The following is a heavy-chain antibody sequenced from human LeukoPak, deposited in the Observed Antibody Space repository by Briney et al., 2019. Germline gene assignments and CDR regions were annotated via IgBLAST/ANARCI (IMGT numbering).Heavy chain of an antibody. J-gene: IGHJ4*02. CDR3: ARDYYEGGADYFDY. V-gene: IGHV1-3*02. D-gene: IGHD3-16*01. CDR2: SNAGNGNT. Sequence: GASVKVSCKASGYTFTSYAMHWVRQAPGQRLEWMGWSNAGNGNTEYSQEFQGRVTITRDTSTSTAYMELRSLRSDDTAVYYCARDYYEGGADYFDYWGQGTLVTVSS. CDR1: GYTFTSYA.